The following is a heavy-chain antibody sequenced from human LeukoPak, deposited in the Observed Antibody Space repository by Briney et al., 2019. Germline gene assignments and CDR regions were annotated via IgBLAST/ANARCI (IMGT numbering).Heavy chain of an antibody. CDR2: ISSSSSYI. CDR1: GFTFSSYS. V-gene: IGHV3-21*01. J-gene: IGHJ4*02. Sequence: GGSLRLSCAASGFTFSSYSMNWVRQAPGKGLEWVSSISSSSSYIYYADSVKGRFTISRDNAKNSLYLQMNSLRAEDTAVYYCASSPPDYGDYEGYWGQGTLVTASS. CDR3: ASSPPDYGDYEGY. D-gene: IGHD4-17*01.